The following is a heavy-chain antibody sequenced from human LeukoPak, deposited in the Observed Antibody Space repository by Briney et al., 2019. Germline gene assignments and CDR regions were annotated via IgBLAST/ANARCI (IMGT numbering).Heavy chain of an antibody. J-gene: IGHJ4*02. V-gene: IGHV1-18*04. CDR3: ARDERNSCSGGGCYYFDY. D-gene: IGHD2-15*01. Sequence: GASVEVSCKASGYTFNSYGISWVRQAPGQGLEWMGWISPYNGNANSARKFQGRVTMTTDTSTSTAYMELRSLRSDDTAVYYCARDERNSCSGGGCYYFDYWGQGTLVTVSS. CDR1: GYTFNSYG. CDR2: ISPYNGNA.